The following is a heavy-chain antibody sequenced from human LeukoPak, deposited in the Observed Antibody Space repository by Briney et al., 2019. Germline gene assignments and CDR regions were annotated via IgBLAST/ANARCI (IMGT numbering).Heavy chain of an antibody. J-gene: IGHJ4*02. CDR1: GYTFTGYY. CDR2: ISAYNGNT. V-gene: IGHV1-18*04. CDR3: ARAREGDY. Sequence: ASVKVSCKASGYTFTGYYMHWVRQAPGQGLEWMGWISAYNGNTNYAQKLQGRVTMTTDTSTSTAYMELRSLRSDDTAVYYCARAREGDYWGQGTLVTVSS. D-gene: IGHD1-26*01.